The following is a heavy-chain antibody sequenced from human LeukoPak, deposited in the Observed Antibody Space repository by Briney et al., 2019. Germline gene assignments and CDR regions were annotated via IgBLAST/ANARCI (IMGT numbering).Heavy chain of an antibody. Sequence: GGSLRLSCAASEFTSSSSAMSWVRQAPGKGLEWVSVISKSGDFTYYADSVKGRFTISRDSSKNTLNLQMNSLRAEDTAVYYCAKESAAAGYFDYWGLGTLVTVFS. CDR2: ISKSGDFT. D-gene: IGHD6-13*01. V-gene: IGHV3-23*01. J-gene: IGHJ4*01. CDR1: EFTSSSSA. CDR3: AKESAAAGYFDY.